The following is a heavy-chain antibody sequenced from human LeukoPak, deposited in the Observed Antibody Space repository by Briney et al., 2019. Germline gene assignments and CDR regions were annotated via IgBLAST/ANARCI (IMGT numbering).Heavy chain of an antibody. CDR3: TRDYRGTVDY. Sequence: PGGSLRLSCVASGFTYSSYWMSWVRQAPGKGLEWVANIKQDGSEKNYVDSVKGRFTISRDNAKNSLYLQMNSLRAEDTAVYYCTRDYRGTVDYWGQGTLVTVSS. CDR1: GFTYSSYW. D-gene: IGHD1-26*01. V-gene: IGHV3-7*03. CDR2: IKQDGSEK. J-gene: IGHJ4*02.